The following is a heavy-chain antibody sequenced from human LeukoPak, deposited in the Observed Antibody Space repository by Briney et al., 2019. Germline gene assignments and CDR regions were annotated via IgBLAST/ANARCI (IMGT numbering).Heavy chain of an antibody. J-gene: IGHJ4*02. CDR2: ITGSGGGT. Sequence: GGSLRLSCAASGFTFSSYATSWVRQAPAKGLEEVSGITGSGGGTYYADSVKGRFTISRDSSSSTLFLEMKSLSAEDTATYYCAKEVAAGRKGIDYWGQGILVTVSS. D-gene: IGHD6-6*01. CDR3: AKEVAAGRKGIDY. CDR1: GFTFSSYA. V-gene: IGHV3-23*01.